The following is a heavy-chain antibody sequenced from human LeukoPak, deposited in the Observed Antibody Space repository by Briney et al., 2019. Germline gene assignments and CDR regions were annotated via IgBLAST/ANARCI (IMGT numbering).Heavy chain of an antibody. Sequence: SDTLSLTCAVSGYSTSSGNWWGWIRQPPGKGLEWVGYIYYSGSTYYNSSLKSRVTMSVDTSKNQFSLKLSSVTAVDTAVYYCARTHRSGFSFDYWGQGILVTVSS. CDR2: IYYSGST. V-gene: IGHV4-28*01. J-gene: IGHJ4*02. D-gene: IGHD6-19*01. CDR1: GYSTSSGNW. CDR3: ARTHRSGFSFDY.